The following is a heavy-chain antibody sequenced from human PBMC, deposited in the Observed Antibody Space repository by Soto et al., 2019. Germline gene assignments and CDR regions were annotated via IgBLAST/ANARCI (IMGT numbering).Heavy chain of an antibody. Sequence: ASVKVSCKASGYTFTSYGISWVRQAPGQGLEWMGRISAYNGNTNYAQKLQGRVTMTTDTSTSTAYMELRSLRSDDTAVYYCARELGNYDYVWGSYRPPYYFDYWGQGTLVTVSS. CDR3: ARELGNYDYVWGSYRPPYYFDY. CDR2: ISAYNGNT. CDR1: GYTFTSYG. J-gene: IGHJ4*02. D-gene: IGHD3-16*02. V-gene: IGHV1-18*01.